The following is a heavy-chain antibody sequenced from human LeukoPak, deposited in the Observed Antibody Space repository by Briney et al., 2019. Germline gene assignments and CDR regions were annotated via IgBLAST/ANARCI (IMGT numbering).Heavy chain of an antibody. V-gene: IGHV3-48*01. D-gene: IGHD1-26*01. Sequence: GGSLRLSCAASGFTFSSYSMIWVRQAPGKGLEWVSYISSYSSTIYYADSVKGRFTISRDDAKNSLYLQMNSLGAEDTAVYYCARQLVGAMDYWGQGTLVTVSS. CDR3: ARQLVGAMDY. CDR1: GFTFSSYS. CDR2: ISSYSSTI. J-gene: IGHJ4*02.